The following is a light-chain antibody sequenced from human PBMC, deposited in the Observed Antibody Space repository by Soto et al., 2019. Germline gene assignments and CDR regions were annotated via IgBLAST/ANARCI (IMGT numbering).Light chain of an antibody. Sequence: QSALTQPASVSGSPGQSITISCTGTSSDVGGYNYVSWYQQHPGKAPKLMIYEVSNRPSGVSNRFSGSKSGNTASLIISGLQAEDEADYYCSSYTSSSHVVFGGGTKLTVL. CDR3: SSYTSSSHVV. V-gene: IGLV2-14*01. CDR2: EVS. CDR1: SSDVGGYNY. J-gene: IGLJ2*01.